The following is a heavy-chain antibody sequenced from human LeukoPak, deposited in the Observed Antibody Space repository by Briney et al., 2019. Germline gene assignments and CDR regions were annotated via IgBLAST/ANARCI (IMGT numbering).Heavy chain of an antibody. Sequence: GGSLRLSCAASGFTFSSYAMSWVRQAPGKGLEWVSAISGSGGSTYYADSVKGRFTISRDNSKNTLYLQMNSLRAEDTAVYYCAKAPPYCSGGSCSVDYWGQGTLVTVSS. D-gene: IGHD2-15*01. CDR1: GFTFSSYA. J-gene: IGHJ4*02. CDR2: ISGSGGST. CDR3: AKAPPYCSGGSCSVDY. V-gene: IGHV3-23*01.